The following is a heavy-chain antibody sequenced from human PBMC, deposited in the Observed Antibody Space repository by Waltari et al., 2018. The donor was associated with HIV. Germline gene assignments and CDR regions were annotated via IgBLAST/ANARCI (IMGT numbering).Heavy chain of an antibody. CDR1: AFPFSSYS. Sequence: EVQLVESGGGLVQPGGSLRLSCAASAFPFSSYSMHWLRHAPGNGLVWVSRINTDGSSTSYADSVKGRFTISRDNAKNTLYLQMSSLRAEDTAVYYCTRLGGSNEVDYWGQGTLVTVSS. CDR3: TRLGGSNEVDY. V-gene: IGHV3-74*01. J-gene: IGHJ4*02. CDR2: INTDGSST. D-gene: IGHD5-12*01.